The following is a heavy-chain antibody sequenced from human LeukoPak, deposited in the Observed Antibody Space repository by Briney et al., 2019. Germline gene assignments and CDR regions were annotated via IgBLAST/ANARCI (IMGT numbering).Heavy chain of an antibody. J-gene: IGHJ4*02. V-gene: IGHV4-59*01. CDR3: ARDHRGGYVS. Sequence: ASETLSLTCTVYGASFSGYYWSWIRQPPGKGLEWIGYIYYSGSTNYNPSLKSRVTISVDTSKNQFSLKLSSVTAADTAVYYCARDHRGGYVSWGQGTLVTVSS. CDR2: IYYSGST. D-gene: IGHD5-12*01. CDR1: GASFSGYY.